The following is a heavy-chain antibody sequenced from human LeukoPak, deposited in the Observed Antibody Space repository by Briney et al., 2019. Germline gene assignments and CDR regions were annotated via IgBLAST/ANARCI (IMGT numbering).Heavy chain of an antibody. CDR1: GFTFSSYG. CDR2: ISYDGSNK. V-gene: IGHV3-30*18. CDR3: AKDRRGGYSYGFDY. J-gene: IGHJ4*02. D-gene: IGHD5-18*01. Sequence: PGGSLRLSCAASGFTFSSYGMHWVRQAPGKGLEWVAVISYDGSNKYYADSVKGRSTISRDNSKNTLYLQMNSLRAEDTAVYYCAKDRRGGYSYGFDYWGQGTLVTVSS.